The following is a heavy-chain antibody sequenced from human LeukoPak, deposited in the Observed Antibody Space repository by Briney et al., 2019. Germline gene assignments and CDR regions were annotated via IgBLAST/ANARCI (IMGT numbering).Heavy chain of an antibody. CDR1: GYTFSSYV. CDR2: IIPQKIKT. V-gene: IGHV1-18*01. D-gene: IGHD4/OR15-4a*01. CDR3: ARRKYGADYNGMDV. J-gene: IGHJ6*02. Sequence: PRASVKVSCKASGYTFSSYVLSGVRLARGRRPGYMASIIPQKIKTNYAQKFQGRGTVTAHTATNTDYAEVRSLRSDATAIYYCARRKYGADYNGMDVWGQGTTVTVSS.